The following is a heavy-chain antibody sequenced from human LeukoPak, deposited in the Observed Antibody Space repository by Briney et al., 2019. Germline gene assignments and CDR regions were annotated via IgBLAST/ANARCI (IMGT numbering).Heavy chain of an antibody. J-gene: IGHJ4*02. Sequence: GGSLRLSCAASGFTFSSYAMSWVRQAPGKGLEWVSGISGSGGSTAYADSVKGRFTISRDNSKNTLYVQMNSLRAEDTAIYYCARGLFSSNWYYFTYWGQGTLVTVSS. CDR2: ISGSGGST. D-gene: IGHD2-2*01. CDR1: GFTFSSYA. CDR3: ARGLFSSNWYYFTY. V-gene: IGHV3-23*01.